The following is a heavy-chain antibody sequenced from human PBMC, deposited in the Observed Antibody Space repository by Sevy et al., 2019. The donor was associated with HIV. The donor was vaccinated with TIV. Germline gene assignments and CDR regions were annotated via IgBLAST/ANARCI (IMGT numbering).Heavy chain of an antibody. CDR1: GFTFSSYA. J-gene: IGHJ4*02. CDR3: AKGDNWNDAKDY. Sequence: GGSLRLSCAASGFTFSSYAMSWVRQAPGKGLEWVSAISGSGGSTYYAYSVKGRFTISRDNSKNTLYLQMNSLRAEDTAVYYCAKGDNWNDAKDYWGQGTLVTVSS. V-gene: IGHV3-23*01. D-gene: IGHD1-20*01. CDR2: ISGSGGST.